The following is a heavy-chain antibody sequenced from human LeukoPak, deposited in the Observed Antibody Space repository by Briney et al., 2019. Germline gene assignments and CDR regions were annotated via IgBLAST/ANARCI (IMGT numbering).Heavy chain of an antibody. D-gene: IGHD3-10*01. V-gene: IGHV3-30-3*01. CDR1: GFTFSSYA. J-gene: IGHJ4*02. CDR2: ISYDGSNK. Sequence: GGSLRLSCAASGFTFSSYAMHWVRQAPGKGLEWVAVISYDGSNKYYADSVKGRFTISRDNSKNTLYLQLNSLRAEDTAVYYCARVPEVRGAYYFDYWGQGTLVTVSS. CDR3: ARVPEVRGAYYFDY.